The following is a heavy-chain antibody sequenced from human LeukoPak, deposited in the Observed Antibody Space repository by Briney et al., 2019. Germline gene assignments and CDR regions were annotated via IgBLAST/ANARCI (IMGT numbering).Heavy chain of an antibody. J-gene: IGHJ6*03. Sequence: PGGSLRLSCAASGFTFSSYSMNWVRQAPGKGLEWVSYISSSSTIYYADSVKGRFTISRDNAKNSLYLQMNSLRAEDTAVYHCARVTGMATITYYYYMDVWGKGTTVTVSS. V-gene: IGHV3-48*04. D-gene: IGHD5-24*01. CDR1: GFTFSSYS. CDR2: ISSSSTI. CDR3: ARVTGMATITYYYYMDV.